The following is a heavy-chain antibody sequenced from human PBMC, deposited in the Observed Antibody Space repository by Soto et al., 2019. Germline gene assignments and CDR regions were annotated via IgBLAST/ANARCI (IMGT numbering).Heavy chain of an antibody. CDR2: INPSGGST. Sequence: ASVKVSFKASGYTFTSYYMHWLRQAPGQGLEWMGIINPSGGSTSYAQKFQGRVTMTRDTSTSTVYMELSSLRSEDTAVYYCARDLPPSIAAAGTGAFDIWGQGTMVTVSS. D-gene: IGHD6-13*01. CDR3: ARDLPPSIAAAGTGAFDI. V-gene: IGHV1-46*01. J-gene: IGHJ3*02. CDR1: GYTFTSYY.